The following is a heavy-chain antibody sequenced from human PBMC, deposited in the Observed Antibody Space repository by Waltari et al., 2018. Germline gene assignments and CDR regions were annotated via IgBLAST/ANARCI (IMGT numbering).Heavy chain of an antibody. CDR1: GDSMSSTYC. D-gene: IGHD2-15*01. J-gene: IGHJ4*02. CDR2: VRGDGRT. V-gene: IGHV4-4*02. CDR3: ARDRGRGLYLDS. Sequence: QLQESGPGLVKPSGTLSLTCGVSGDSMSSTYCWSWVRQPPGKGLEWIGQVRGDGRTNYRPSFASRVIVSLDTYNNQFSLMVTSATAADTAVYYCARDRGRGLYLDSWGPGTLVTVSP.